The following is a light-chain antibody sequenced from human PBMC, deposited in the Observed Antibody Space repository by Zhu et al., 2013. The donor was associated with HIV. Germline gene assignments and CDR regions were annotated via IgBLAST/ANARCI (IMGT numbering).Light chain of an antibody. Sequence: EIVLTQSPGTLSLSPGERATLSCRASQSVATNYVAWYQQKPGRAPRLLIYAASGRATGIPDRFSGSGSGTDFTLTISRLEPEDFAVYYCQQYTGSPVTFGGGTKMEIK. CDR1: QSVATNY. V-gene: IGKV3-20*01. J-gene: IGKJ4*01. CDR2: AAS. CDR3: QQYTGSPVT.